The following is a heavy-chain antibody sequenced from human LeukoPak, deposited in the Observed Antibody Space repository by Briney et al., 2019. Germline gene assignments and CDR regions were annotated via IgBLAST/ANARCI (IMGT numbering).Heavy chain of an antibody. CDR1: GGSFSGYY. CDR3: AREGENDAFDI. CDR2: IYHSGST. D-gene: IGHD2-21*01. V-gene: IGHV4-34*01. J-gene: IGHJ3*02. Sequence: PSETLSLTCAVYGGSFSGYYWSWIRQPPGEGLEWIGEIYHSGSTNYNPSLKSRVTISVDKSKNQFSLKLSSVTAADTAVYYCAREGENDAFDIWGQGTMVTVSS.